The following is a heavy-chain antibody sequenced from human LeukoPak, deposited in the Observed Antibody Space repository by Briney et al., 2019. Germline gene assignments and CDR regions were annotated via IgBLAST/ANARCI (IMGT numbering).Heavy chain of an antibody. J-gene: IGHJ5*02. CDR2: IKQDGSEK. D-gene: IGHD1-7*01. Sequence: SGGSLRLSRAASGFTFSSYWMSWVRQAPGKGLEWVANIKQDGSEKYYVDSVKGRFTISRDNAKNSLYLQMNSLRAEDTAVYYCARESNYHWFDPWGQGTLVTVSS. CDR3: ARESNYHWFDP. CDR1: GFTFSSYW. V-gene: IGHV3-7*01.